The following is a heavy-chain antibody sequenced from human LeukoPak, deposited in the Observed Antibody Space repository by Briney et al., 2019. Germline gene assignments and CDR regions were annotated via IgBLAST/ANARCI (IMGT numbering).Heavy chain of an antibody. V-gene: IGHV3-43D*03. CDR3: AKGTSSWHEFDY. J-gene: IGHJ4*02. D-gene: IGHD6-13*01. CDR2: ITWDAGST. Sequence: GGSLRLSCAASGFTFDDYAMHWVRQAPGKGLEWVSLITWDAGSTYYADSVKGRFTISRDNSKNSLYLQMNSLRAEDTALYYCAKGTSSWHEFDYWGQGTLVTVSS. CDR1: GFTFDDYA.